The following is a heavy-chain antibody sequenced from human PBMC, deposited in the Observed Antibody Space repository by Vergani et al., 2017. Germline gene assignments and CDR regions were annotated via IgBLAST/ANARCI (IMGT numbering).Heavy chain of an antibody. CDR1: GYTFTSYD. D-gene: IGHD3-3*01. Sequence: QVQLVQSGAEVKKPGASVKVSCKASGYTFTSYDINWVRQATGQGLEWMGWINPNSGGTNYAQKFQGRVTMTRDTSISTAYMELSRLRSDDTAVYYCARDQSYDFWSGYYRCWGQGTLVTVSS. V-gene: IGHV1-2*02. CDR2: INPNSGGT. CDR3: ARDQSYDFWSGYYRC. J-gene: IGHJ4*02.